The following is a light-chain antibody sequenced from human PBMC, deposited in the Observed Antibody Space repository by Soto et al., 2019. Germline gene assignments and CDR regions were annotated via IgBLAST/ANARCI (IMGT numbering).Light chain of an antibody. CDR3: SAYAGSNNLV. CDR2: EVS. Sequence: QSVLTQPPSASGSPGPSVTLSCTGTRSDVGGSNYVSWYQPHPGKAPKLVIYEVSKRPSGVPDRFSGSKSGNTASLTVSGLQAEEEAEDYGSAYAGSNNLVFGGGTKLTVL. J-gene: IGLJ2*01. CDR1: RSDVGGSNY. V-gene: IGLV2-8*01.